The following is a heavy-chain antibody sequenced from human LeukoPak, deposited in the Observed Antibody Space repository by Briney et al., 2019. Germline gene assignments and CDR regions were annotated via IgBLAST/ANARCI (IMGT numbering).Heavy chain of an antibody. CDR1: GGSISSSNW. CDR3: ARSLGVAAAGRTFDY. CDR2: IYHSGST. J-gene: IGHJ4*02. D-gene: IGHD6-13*01. Sequence: SETLSLTCAVSGGSISSSNWWSWVRQPPGKGLEWIGEIYHSGSTNYNPSLKSRVTISVDKSKNQFSLKLSSVTAADTAVYYCARSLGVAAAGRTFDYWGQGTLVTVSS. V-gene: IGHV4-4*02.